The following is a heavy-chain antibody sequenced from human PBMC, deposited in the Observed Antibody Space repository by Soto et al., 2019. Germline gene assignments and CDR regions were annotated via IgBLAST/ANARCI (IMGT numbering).Heavy chain of an antibody. D-gene: IGHD2-15*01. CDR2: MYPGDSDT. J-gene: IGHJ1*01. CDR3: ARQRYCSRRTCTESFQY. Sequence: GAALRISWQTSGCSFTNYWIGWGRQMPGEGLEWMGIMYPGDSDTKYSPSFQGQVTISADKSINTAYLQWSSLKASDTAIYYCARQRYCSRRTCTESFQYCGQGTLVTV. V-gene: IGHV5-51*01. CDR1: GCSFTNYW.